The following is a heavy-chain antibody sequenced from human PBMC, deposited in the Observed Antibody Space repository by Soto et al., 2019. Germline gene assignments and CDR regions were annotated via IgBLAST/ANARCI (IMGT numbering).Heavy chain of an antibody. CDR2: ISAYSGNT. Sequence: ASVKVSCKASGYTFLSYGISWVRQAPGQGLEWMGWISAYSGNTDYAQRLQDRVTLTRDTSTSIAYMELRSLRSDDTAVYYCARNPSGSSFDSWGQGTLVTVSS. CDR1: GYTFLSYG. J-gene: IGHJ4*02. D-gene: IGHD1-26*01. V-gene: IGHV1-18*01. CDR3: ARNPSGSSFDS.